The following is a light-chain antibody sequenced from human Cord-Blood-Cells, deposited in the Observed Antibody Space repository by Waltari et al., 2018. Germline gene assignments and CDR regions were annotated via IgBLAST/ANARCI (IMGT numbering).Light chain of an antibody. CDR1: SRDVGGYNY. CDR3: SSYTSSSTLVV. J-gene: IGLJ2*01. CDR2: DVS. Sequence: HSALTQPASVSGSPGQSITIPCSATSRDVGGYNYVSWYQQHPGKAPKLMIYDVSNRPSGVSNRFSGSKSGNTASLTISGLQAEDEADYYCSSYTSSSTLVVFGGGTKLTVL. V-gene: IGLV2-14*01.